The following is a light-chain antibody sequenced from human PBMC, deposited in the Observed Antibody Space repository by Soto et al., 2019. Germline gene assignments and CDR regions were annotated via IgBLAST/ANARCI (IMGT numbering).Light chain of an antibody. CDR1: QSINTY. CDR2: AAS. CDR3: QQSYSTIT. J-gene: IGKJ5*01. Sequence: DIEMTQSPSSLAASVGDRVTITCRASQSINTYLNWYQQKPGKAPKLLIYAASSLQSGVPSRFSGSGSGTDFTLTISSLQPEDFVTYYCQQSYSTITFGQGTRLEIK. V-gene: IGKV1-39*01.